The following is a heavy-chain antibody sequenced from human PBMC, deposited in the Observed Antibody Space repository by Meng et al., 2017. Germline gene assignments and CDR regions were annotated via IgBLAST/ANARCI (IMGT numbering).Heavy chain of an antibody. V-gene: IGHV6-1*01. CDR3: ARGSYSFDS. D-gene: IGHD1-26*01. CDR1: GYSVSSDSVA. CDR2: AYYSSKWYH. Sequence: LQQSRPLLSTAQQNPSRSCAITGYSVSSDSVACNLIQQSPSSVLEWLGSAYYSSKWYHDYAESVKSRISIAPDTSKNQFTLHLKPVTPEDSAVSYCARGSYSFDSWGQRTLVTASS. J-gene: IGHJ4*02.